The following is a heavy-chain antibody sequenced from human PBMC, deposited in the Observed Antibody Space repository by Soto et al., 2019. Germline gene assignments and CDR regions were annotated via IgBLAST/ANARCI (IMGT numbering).Heavy chain of an antibody. D-gene: IGHD3-10*01. CDR3: ARGGEGFDVLDL. CDR2: ISGDTGDT. V-gene: IGHV1-18*01. Sequence: QVQLMQSGPEAKKPGASVKVSCKASGYTFTSDGINWVRQAPGQGLEWMGWISGDTGDTTYAQKFQGRVTITTDTCTSTAYMAMKSRISDDTAVYYCARGGEGFDVLDLWGQGTLVTVSS. CDR1: GYTFTSDG. J-gene: IGHJ1*01.